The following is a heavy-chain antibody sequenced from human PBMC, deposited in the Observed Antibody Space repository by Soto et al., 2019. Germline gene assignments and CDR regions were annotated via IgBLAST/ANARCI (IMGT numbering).Heavy chain of an antibody. J-gene: IGHJ3*02. CDR2: ISAYNGNT. CDR3: ARTPYYYDSSGHRPDAFDI. V-gene: IGHV1-18*01. Sequence: QVQLVQSGAEVKKPGASVKVSCKASGYTFTSYGISWVRQAPGQGLEWMGWISAYNGNTNYAQKLQGRVTMTTDTSTSTAYRELRSLRSDDTAVYYCARTPYYYDSSGHRPDAFDIWGQGTMVTVSS. D-gene: IGHD3-22*01. CDR1: GYTFTSYG.